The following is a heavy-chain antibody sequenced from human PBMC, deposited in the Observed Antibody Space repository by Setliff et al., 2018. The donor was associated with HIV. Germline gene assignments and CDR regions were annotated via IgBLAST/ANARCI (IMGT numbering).Heavy chain of an antibody. CDR3: ARHRDPPGSSWIYYYSYMDV. V-gene: IGHV4-4*07. D-gene: IGHD6-13*01. Sequence: SETLSLTCTVSGDSINTHYWSWIRQPAGKGLELIGRIYISGSTNYNPSLKNRVTISVDTSKKQFSLKLSSVTAADRAVYYCARHRDPPGSSWIYYYSYMDVWGKGTTVTVSS. CDR2: IYISGST. J-gene: IGHJ6*03. CDR1: GDSINTHY.